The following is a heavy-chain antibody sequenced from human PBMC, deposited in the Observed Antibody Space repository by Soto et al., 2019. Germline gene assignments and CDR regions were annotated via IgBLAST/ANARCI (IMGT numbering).Heavy chain of an antibody. Sequence: PGGSLRLSCAASGFTFSSYGMHWVRQAPGKGLEWVAVISYDGSNKYYADSVKGRFTISRDNSKNTLYLQMNSLRAEDTAVYYCAKIVPGDSSGYPSGYWGQGTLVTVSS. J-gene: IGHJ4*02. V-gene: IGHV3-30*18. D-gene: IGHD3-22*01. CDR2: ISYDGSNK. CDR1: GFTFSSYG. CDR3: AKIVPGDSSGYPSGY.